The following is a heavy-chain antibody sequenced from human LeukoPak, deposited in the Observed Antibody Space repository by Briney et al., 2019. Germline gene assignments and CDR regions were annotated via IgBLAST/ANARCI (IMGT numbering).Heavy chain of an antibody. V-gene: IGHV3-21*01. CDR2: ISSSSSYI. D-gene: IGHD2-15*01. J-gene: IGHJ3*02. CDR1: GFTFSSYS. Sequence: PGGSPRLSCAASGFTFSSYSMDLVRQAPGKGLEWVSSISSSSSYIYYADSVKGRFTISRDNAKNSLYLQMNSLRAEDTAVYYCAVLRGAFDIWGQGTMVTVSS. CDR3: AVLRGAFDI.